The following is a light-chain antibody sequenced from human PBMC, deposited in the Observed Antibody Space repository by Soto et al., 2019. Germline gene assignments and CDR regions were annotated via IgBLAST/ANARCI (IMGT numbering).Light chain of an antibody. J-gene: IGLJ3*02. CDR1: TSDVGRYNY. CDR2: EVS. V-gene: IGLV2-14*01. Sequence: QSVLTQPASVSGSPGQSITISCSGTTSDVGRYNYVSWYQHHPGKAPKLMIYEVSNRPSGVSNRFSGSKSGNTASLTISGLQAEDEALYYCSSYTSTITLVVFGGGTKLTVL. CDR3: SSYTSTITLVV.